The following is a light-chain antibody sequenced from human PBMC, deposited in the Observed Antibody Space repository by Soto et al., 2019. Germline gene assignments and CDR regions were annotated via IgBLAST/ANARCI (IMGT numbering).Light chain of an antibody. J-gene: IGKJ1*01. V-gene: IGKV3-15*01. CDR1: QSVSRN. CDR3: QQYSNWWT. CDR2: GAS. Sequence: EIVMTQSPSTLSVSPGERATLSCRASQSVSRNLAWYQQKPGQAPRLLIYGASTRATGIPARFSGSGSGTEFTLTISSLQSEDFGVYYCQQYSNWWTFGQGTKVEIK.